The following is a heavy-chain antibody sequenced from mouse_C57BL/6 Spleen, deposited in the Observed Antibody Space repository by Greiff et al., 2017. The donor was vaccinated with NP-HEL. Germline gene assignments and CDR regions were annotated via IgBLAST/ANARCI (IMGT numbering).Heavy chain of an antibody. CDR2: IDPSDSYT. D-gene: IGHD3-2*02. CDR3: ARSDSSGYDYAMDY. V-gene: IGHV1-69*01. CDR1: GYTFTSYW. Sequence: VQLQQSGAELVMPGASVKLSCKASGYTFTSYWMHWVKQRPRQGLEWIGEIDPSDSYTNYNQKFKGKSTLTVDKSSSTAYMQLSSLTSEDSAVYYCARSDSSGYDYAMDYWGQGTSVTVSS. J-gene: IGHJ4*01.